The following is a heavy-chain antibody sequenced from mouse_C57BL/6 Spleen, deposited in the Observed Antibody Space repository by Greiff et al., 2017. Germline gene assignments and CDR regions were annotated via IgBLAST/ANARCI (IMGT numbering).Heavy chain of an antibody. J-gene: IGHJ1*03. V-gene: IGHV1-82*01. CDR2: IYPGDGDT. CDR1: GYAFSSSW. CDR3: ARGGGSSYDWYFDV. Sequence: QVQLKESGPELVKPGASVKISCKASGYAFSSSWMNWVKQRPGKGLEWIGRIYPGDGDTNYNGKFKGKGTLTADKASSTAYMQLSSLTSEDSAVYFWARGGGSSYDWYFDVWGTGTTVTVSS. D-gene: IGHD1-1*01.